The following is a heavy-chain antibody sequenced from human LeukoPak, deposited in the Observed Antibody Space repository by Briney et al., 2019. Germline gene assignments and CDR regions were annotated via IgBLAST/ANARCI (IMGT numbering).Heavy chain of an antibody. CDR3: AKNSLSNRLRYFDY. Sequence: GGSLRLSCAASGFTFDDYGMSWVRQAPGKGLEWVSGINWNGGGTGYADSVKGRFTISRDNAKNSLYLQMNSLRTEDTAVYYCAKNSLSNRLRYFDYWGQGTLVTVSS. CDR2: INWNGGGT. V-gene: IGHV3-20*04. CDR1: GFTFDDYG. J-gene: IGHJ4*02. D-gene: IGHD4-17*01.